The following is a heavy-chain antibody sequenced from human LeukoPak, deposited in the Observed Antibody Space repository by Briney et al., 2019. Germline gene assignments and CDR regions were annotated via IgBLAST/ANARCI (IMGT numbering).Heavy chain of an antibody. Sequence: GASVNVSCKSSGYTFTSYGISWVRQAPGQGLEWMGWISACYGNTNYARKLQGSVTMTTDTSTSTAYMEQRSLRSDDTAVYYCARERSSGWYYFDYWGQGTLVTVSS. CDR1: GYTFTSYG. V-gene: IGHV1-18*01. CDR2: ISACYGNT. CDR3: ARERSSGWYYFDY. D-gene: IGHD6-19*01. J-gene: IGHJ4*02.